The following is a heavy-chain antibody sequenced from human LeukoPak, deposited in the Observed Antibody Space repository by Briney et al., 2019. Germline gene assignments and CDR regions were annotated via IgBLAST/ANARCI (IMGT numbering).Heavy chain of an antibody. V-gene: IGHV3-21*01. CDR2: ISSSSSYI. CDR1: GFTFSGYS. J-gene: IGHJ4*02. D-gene: IGHD3-9*01. Sequence: PGGSLRLSCAASGFTFSGYSMNWVRQAPGRGLEWVSSISSSSSYIYYADSVKGRFTISRDNAKNSLYLQMNSLRAEDTAVYYCARGVVRYFDYWGQGALVTVSS. CDR3: ARGVVRYFDY.